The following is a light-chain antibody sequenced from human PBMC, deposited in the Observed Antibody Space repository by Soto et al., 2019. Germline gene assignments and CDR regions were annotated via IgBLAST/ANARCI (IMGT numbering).Light chain of an antibody. V-gene: IGKV2-28*01. Sequence: IVMTQSPLSLPVIPGEPASISCRPSRSLLHSNGNYYLDWYFQKPGQSPRLLISLTFNRASGVPDRFSGSGSGTYFTLKINRVEAEDVGTYYCTQTLETPHTFGQGTKLEIK. J-gene: IGKJ2*01. CDR1: RSLLHSNGNYY. CDR2: LTF. CDR3: TQTLETPHT.